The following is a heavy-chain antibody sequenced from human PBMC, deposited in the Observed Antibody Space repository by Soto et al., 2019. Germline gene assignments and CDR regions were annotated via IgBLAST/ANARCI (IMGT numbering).Heavy chain of an antibody. CDR1: GDSVSSNSAA. CDR2: TYYRSKWYN. D-gene: IGHD5-12*01. CDR3: ARARDLVATPRSYYFDY. V-gene: IGHV6-1*01. J-gene: IGHJ4*02. Sequence: SQTLSLTCAISGDSVSSNSAAWNWVRQSPSRGVEWLGRTYYRSKWYNDYAVSVKSRITINPDTSKNQFSLQLNSVTPEDTAVYYCARARDLVATPRSYYFDYWGQGTLVTVSS.